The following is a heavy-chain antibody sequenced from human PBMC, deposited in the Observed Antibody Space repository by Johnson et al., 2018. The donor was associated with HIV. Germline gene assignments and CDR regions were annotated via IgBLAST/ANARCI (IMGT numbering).Heavy chain of an antibody. J-gene: IGHJ3*02. CDR3: ATGVVVTAMNDAFDI. CDR1: GFTFSNYG. D-gene: IGHD2-21*02. V-gene: IGHV3-30*02. Sequence: QVQLVESGGGVVQPGGSLTLSCAASGFTFSNYGMHWVRQAPGKGLEWVAFIRYDGSNKYYADSVKGRFTISRDNSKNTLYLQMNSLRAEDTAMYYCATGVVVTAMNDAFDIWGQGTMVTVSS. CDR2: IRYDGSNK.